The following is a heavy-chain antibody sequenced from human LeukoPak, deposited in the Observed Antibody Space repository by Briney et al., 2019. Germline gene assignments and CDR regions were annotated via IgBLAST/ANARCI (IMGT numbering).Heavy chain of an antibody. D-gene: IGHD3-3*01. CDR2: VNPNSGNT. Sequence: ASVKVSCKASGYTFTTYDINWVRQATGQGLEWMGWVNPNSGNTGYAQKFQGRVTVTRNTSISTAYMELSSLRSEDTAVYYCARGIFGVYYFDYWGQGTLVTVSS. CDR3: ARGIFGVYYFDY. V-gene: IGHV1-8*01. J-gene: IGHJ4*02. CDR1: GYTFTTYD.